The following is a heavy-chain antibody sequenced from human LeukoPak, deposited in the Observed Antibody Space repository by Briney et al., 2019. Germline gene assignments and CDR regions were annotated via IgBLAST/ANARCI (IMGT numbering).Heavy chain of an antibody. CDR3: ARVERIRGGNYHAFDI. V-gene: IGHV4-31*03. CDR1: GDSISSGGYY. J-gene: IGHJ3*02. CDR2: IYYSGST. D-gene: IGHD4-23*01. Sequence: SETLSLTCTVSGDSISSGGYYWSWIRQHPGKGLEWIGYIYYSGSTYYNPSLKSRVTISVDTSKNQFSLKLSSVTAADTAVYYCARVERIRGGNYHAFDIWGQGTMVTVSS.